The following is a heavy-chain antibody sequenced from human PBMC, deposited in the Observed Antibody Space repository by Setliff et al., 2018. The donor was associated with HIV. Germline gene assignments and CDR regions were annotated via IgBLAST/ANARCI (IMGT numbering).Heavy chain of an antibody. Sequence: SETLSLTCSVSGGSINTSSYYWAWVRQPPGNELEWIGSIYHAGTTHYRSSLRSRAAISIDTSKSQISLKVRSVTAADTAVYFCAGHPVTSGWLSLNWFDPWGQGILVTVSS. J-gene: IGHJ5*01. V-gene: IGHV4-39*07. D-gene: IGHD6-19*01. CDR1: GGSINTSSYY. CDR2: IYHAGTT. CDR3: AGHPVTSGWLSLNWFDP.